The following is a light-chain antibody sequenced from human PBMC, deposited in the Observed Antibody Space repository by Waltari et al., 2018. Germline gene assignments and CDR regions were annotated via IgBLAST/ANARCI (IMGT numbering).Light chain of an antibody. CDR3: CSYAGSKFYV. CDR1: SIAVGTYNL. J-gene: IGLJ1*01. CDR2: EVT. V-gene: IGLV2-23*02. Sequence: QSALTKPDSVSGSPGQSITIYCTGTSIAVGTYNLVSWYQHNPGKGPKLMIYEVTKRPSGVSNRFSGSKSGNTASLTISGLQAEDEAEYYCCSYAGSKFYVFGTGTKVTVL.